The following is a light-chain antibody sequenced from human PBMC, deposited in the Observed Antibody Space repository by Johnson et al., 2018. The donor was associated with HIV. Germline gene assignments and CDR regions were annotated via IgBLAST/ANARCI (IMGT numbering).Light chain of an antibody. J-gene: IGLJ1*01. CDR1: SSNIGNNY. CDR3: GTWDSSLCAS. V-gene: IGLV1-51*01. Sequence: QSVLTQPPSVSAAPGQKVTISCSGSSSNIGNNYVSWYQQLPGTAPKLLIYDNNKRPSGIPDRFSGSKSGTSATLCITGLQTGDEADYYCGTWDSSLCASFGTGTKVTGL. CDR2: DNN.